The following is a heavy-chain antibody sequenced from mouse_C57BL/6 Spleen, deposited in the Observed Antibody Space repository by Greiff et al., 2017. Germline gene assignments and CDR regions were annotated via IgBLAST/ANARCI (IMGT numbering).Heavy chain of an antibody. Sequence: QVQLQQSGPELVKPGASVKISCKASGYAFSSSWMNWVKQRPGQGLEWIGRIYPGDGDTNDNGKFKGKATLTADKSSSTAYMQLSSLTSEDSAVYCCARRGDYGSSSPMDYWGQGTSVTVSS. CDR3: ARRGDYGSSSPMDY. V-gene: IGHV1-82*01. D-gene: IGHD1-1*01. CDR1: GYAFSSSW. CDR2: IYPGDGDT. J-gene: IGHJ4*01.